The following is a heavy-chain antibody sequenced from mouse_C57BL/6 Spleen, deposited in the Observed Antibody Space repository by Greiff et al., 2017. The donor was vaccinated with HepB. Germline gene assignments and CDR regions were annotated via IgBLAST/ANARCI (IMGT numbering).Heavy chain of an antibody. CDR1: GYSITSGYY. D-gene: IGHD2-4*01. CDR3: ARGIYYDFAY. J-gene: IGHJ3*01. CDR2: ISYDGSN. Sequence: EVQLQESGPGLVKPSQSLSLTCSVTGYSITSGYYWNWIRQFPGNKLEWMGYISYDGSNNYNPSLKNRISITRDTSKNQFFLKLNSVTTEDTATYYCARGIYYDFAYWGQGTLVTVSA. V-gene: IGHV3-6*01.